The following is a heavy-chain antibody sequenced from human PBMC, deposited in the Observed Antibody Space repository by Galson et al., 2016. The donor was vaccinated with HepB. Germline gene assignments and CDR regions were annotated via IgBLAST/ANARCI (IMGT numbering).Heavy chain of an antibody. J-gene: IGHJ3*02. D-gene: IGHD4-17*01. CDR1: GFTFSSYW. CDR2: IKQDGSAK. V-gene: IGHV3-7*05. CDR3: VTGHSSLDHGDYRGAFDI. Sequence: SLRLSCAASGFTFSSYWMNWVRRAPGKGLEWVAIIKQDGSAKYYVDSLKGRFTISRDNAKNSLYLQMSSLRPEDTGVYYCVTGHSSLDHGDYRGAFDIWGQGTTVTVSS.